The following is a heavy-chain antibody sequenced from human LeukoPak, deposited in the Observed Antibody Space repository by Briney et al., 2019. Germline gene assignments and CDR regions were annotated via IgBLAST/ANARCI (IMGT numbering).Heavy chain of an antibody. D-gene: IGHD3-22*01. J-gene: IGHJ4*02. CDR3: ARNYYDTRGFYHVGGPDY. Sequence: SETLSLTCAVSGGSISSSLYYWGWIRQPPGKGLEWIGSIYYSGSANYSPSLKTRVTISVDTSKNQFSLKLSSVTAADTAVYYCARNYYDTRGFYHVGGPDYWGQGTLVTVSS. CDR2: IYYSGSA. CDR1: GGSISSSLYY. V-gene: IGHV4-39*07.